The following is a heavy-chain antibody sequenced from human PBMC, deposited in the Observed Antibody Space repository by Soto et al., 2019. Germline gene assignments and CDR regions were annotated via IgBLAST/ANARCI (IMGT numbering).Heavy chain of an antibody. CDR1: GGSFSGYY. D-gene: IGHD6-6*01. CDR3: VKQLGGGWFDP. CDR2: INHSGST. Sequence: TSETLSLTCAVYGGSFSGYYWSWIRQPPGKGLEWIGEINHSGSTNYNPSLKSRVTISVDTSKNQFSLKLSSVTAADTAVYYCVKQLGGGWFDPWGQGTLVTVSS. J-gene: IGHJ5*02. V-gene: IGHV4-34*01.